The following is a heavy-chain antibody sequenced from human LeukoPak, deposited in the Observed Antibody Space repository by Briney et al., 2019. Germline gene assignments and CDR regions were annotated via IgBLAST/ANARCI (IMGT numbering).Heavy chain of an antibody. CDR1: GYTFTSYA. Sequence: ASVKVSCKASGYTFTSYAMNWVRQAPGQGLEWMGWINTNTGNPTYAQGFTGRFVFSLDTSVSTAYLQISSLKAEDTAVYYCARDPPSIAAAGMDYWGQGTLVTVSS. V-gene: IGHV7-4-1*02. D-gene: IGHD6-13*01. J-gene: IGHJ4*02. CDR3: ARDPPSIAAAGMDY. CDR2: INTNTGNP.